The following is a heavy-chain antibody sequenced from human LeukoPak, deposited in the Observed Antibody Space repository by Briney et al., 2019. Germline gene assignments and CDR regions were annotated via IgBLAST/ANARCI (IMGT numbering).Heavy chain of an antibody. CDR2: IYYSGST. V-gene: IGHV4-59*01. CDR3: ARVGATYYDFWSGYYTGYYFDY. Sequence: SETLSLTCTVSGGSISSYYWSWIRQPPGKGLEWIGYIYYSGSTNYNPSLKSRVTISVDTSKNQFSLKLSSVTAAGTAVYYCARVGATYYDFWSGYYTGYYFDYWGQGTLVTVSS. D-gene: IGHD3-3*01. J-gene: IGHJ4*02. CDR1: GGSISSYY.